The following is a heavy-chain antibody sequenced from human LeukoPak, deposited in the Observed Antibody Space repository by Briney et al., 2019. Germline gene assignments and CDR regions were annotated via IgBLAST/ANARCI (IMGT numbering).Heavy chain of an antibody. CDR2: ISYDGSNK. CDR1: GFTFSSYG. J-gene: IGHJ4*02. CDR3: AKDGFDY. V-gene: IGHV3-30*18. Sequence: GRSLRLSCAASGFTFSSYGMHWVRQAPGKGLEWMAVISYDGSNKYYADSVKGRFTISRDNSKNTLYLQMNSLRAEDTAVYYCAKDGFDYWGQGTLVTVSS.